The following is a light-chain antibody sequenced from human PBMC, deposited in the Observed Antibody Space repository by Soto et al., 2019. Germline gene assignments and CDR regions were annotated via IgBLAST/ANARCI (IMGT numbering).Light chain of an antibody. CDR3: QHYNSYSEA. V-gene: IGKV1-5*03. Sequence: EIQMTQSLSTSSGSVRIILTISCXASQTISSWLAWYQQKPGEAPKLLIYKASTLKSGVPSRFSSSGSGTEFTLTISSLQPDDFATYYCQHYNSYSEAFGQGTKVDIK. CDR1: QTISSW. CDR2: KAS. J-gene: IGKJ1*01.